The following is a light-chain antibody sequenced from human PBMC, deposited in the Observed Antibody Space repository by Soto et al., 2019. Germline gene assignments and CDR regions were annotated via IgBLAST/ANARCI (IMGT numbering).Light chain of an antibody. Sequence: DVVMTQTPLSSSVTLGQPASISCRSSQGLVHRDGNTYLTWLHQRPGQPPRLLIYKISHRFPGVPDRFSGSGAGTLFTLKISRVEAGDVGVYYCLQATQFPYTFGQGTKLEIK. CDR3: LQATQFPYT. J-gene: IGKJ2*01. V-gene: IGKV2-24*01. CDR1: QGLVHRDGNTY. CDR2: KIS.